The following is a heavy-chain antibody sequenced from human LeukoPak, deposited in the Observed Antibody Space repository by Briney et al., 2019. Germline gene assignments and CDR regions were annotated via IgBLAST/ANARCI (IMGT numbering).Heavy chain of an antibody. CDR2: IKPDGSDK. D-gene: IGHD3-3*01. Sequence: GSLRLSCAASGFTFSAYWMSWVRQAPGKGLEWVAIIKPDGSDKYYVDSVEGRFTISRDNAKNSLYLQMNSLRAEDTAVYHCARDTVFGVITGPRMDVWGQGTTVTVSS. V-gene: IGHV3-7*01. J-gene: IGHJ6*02. CDR3: ARDTVFGVITGPRMDV. CDR1: GFTFSAYW.